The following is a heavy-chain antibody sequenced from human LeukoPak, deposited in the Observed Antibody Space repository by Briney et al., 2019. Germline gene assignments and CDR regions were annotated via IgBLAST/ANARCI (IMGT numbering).Heavy chain of an antibody. Sequence: GESLKISCKGSGYNFANDWIGWVRQMPGKGLEWMGIIYPGDSDTRYSPSFQGQVTISADKSINTAYLQWSSLKASDTAMYYCARPRIVATVKDAFDMWGQGTMVTVSS. D-gene: IGHD5-12*01. J-gene: IGHJ3*02. CDR2: IYPGDSDT. CDR1: GYNFANDW. CDR3: ARPRIVATVKDAFDM. V-gene: IGHV5-51*01.